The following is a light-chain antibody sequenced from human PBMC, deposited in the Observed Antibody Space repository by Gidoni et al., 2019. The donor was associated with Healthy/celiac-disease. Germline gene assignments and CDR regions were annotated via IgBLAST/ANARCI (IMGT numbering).Light chain of an antibody. CDR3: QQYYSTPDT. Sequence: DIVLTQSPDSLAVSLGESSTINCKSSQSVLYSSNNKNYLAWYQQKPGQPPKLLIYWASTRESGVPDRFSGSGSGTDFTLTISSLQAEDVAVYYCQQYYSTPDTFXQXTKVEIK. V-gene: IGKV4-1*01. J-gene: IGKJ1*01. CDR2: WAS. CDR1: QSVLYSSNNKNY.